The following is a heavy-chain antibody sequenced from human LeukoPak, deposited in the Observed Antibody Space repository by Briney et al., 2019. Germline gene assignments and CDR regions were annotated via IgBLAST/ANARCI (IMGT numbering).Heavy chain of an antibody. CDR2: ISGSGGST. CDR3: AKETLEFGGVIVEY. CDR1: GFTFSSYA. Sequence: GGTLRLSCAASGFTFSSYAMSWVRQAPGKGLEWVSAISGSGGSTYYADSVKGRFTISRDNSKNTLYLQMNSLRAEDTAVYYCAKETLEFGGVIVEYWGQGTLVTVSS. D-gene: IGHD3-16*02. V-gene: IGHV3-23*01. J-gene: IGHJ4*02.